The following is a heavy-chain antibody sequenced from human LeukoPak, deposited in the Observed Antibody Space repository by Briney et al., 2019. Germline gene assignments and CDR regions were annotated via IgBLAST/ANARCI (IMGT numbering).Heavy chain of an antibody. CDR3: ARDAPSSGWVYDAFDI. CDR1: GFTFSNYG. J-gene: IGHJ3*02. D-gene: IGHD6-19*01. CDR2: TRYDGSTK. Sequence: GGSLRLSCAASGFTFSNYGMHWVRQAPGKGLEWVSYTRYDGSTKYYADSVKGRFTVSRDNAKNSLYLQMNSLRAEDTAVYYCARDAPSSGWVYDAFDIWGQGTMVTVSS. V-gene: IGHV3-30*02.